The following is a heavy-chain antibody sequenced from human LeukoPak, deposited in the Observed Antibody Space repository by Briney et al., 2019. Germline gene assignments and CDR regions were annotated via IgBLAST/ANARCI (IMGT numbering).Heavy chain of an antibody. V-gene: IGHV3-23*01. CDR3: AKESDSSGYYYEYFEY. CDR1: GFTFSSYA. Sequence: PGGSLRHSCAASGFTFSSYAMSWVRQAPGKGLEWVSAISGGGGSTYYADSVRGRFTISRDNSKNTLYLQMNSLRAEDTAVYYCAKESDSSGYYYEYFEYWGEGTLVTVSS. J-gene: IGHJ4*02. D-gene: IGHD3-22*01. CDR2: ISGGGGST.